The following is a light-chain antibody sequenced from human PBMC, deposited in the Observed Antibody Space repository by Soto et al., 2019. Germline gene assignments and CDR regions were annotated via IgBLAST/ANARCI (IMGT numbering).Light chain of an antibody. Sequence: QSALTQPASVSGSPGQSITISCTGTSSDVGGYNYVSWYQQHPGKVPKLMIYDVSNRPSGVSNRFSGSKSGNTASLTISGLQAEDEADYYCSSYTSSSPVIFGGGTQLTVL. V-gene: IGLV2-14*03. CDR3: SSYTSSSPVI. J-gene: IGLJ2*01. CDR2: DVS. CDR1: SSDVGGYNY.